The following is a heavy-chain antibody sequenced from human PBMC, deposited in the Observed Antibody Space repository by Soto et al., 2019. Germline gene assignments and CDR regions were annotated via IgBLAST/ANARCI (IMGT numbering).Heavy chain of an antibody. CDR1: GGSISNHY. CDR3: TRANWYSEY. CDR2: IYYNGNT. D-gene: IGHD7-27*01. J-gene: IGHJ4*02. V-gene: IGHV4-59*11. Sequence: QVQLQESGPGLVKPSETLSLTCSVSGGSISNHYWSWIRQPPGKGLEWIGYIYYNGNTNYNTSLKSRVTMSVDTSRNPIALKLTTVTAADTAVYYCTRANWYSEYWGQGTLVTVSS.